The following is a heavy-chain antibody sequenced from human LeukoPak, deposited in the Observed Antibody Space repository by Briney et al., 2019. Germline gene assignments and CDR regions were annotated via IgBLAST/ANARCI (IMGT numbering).Heavy chain of an antibody. J-gene: IGHJ3*02. D-gene: IGHD6-19*01. CDR2: IYYSGST. CDR3: ATSGYSSGWYLYAFDI. Sequence: SETLSLTRTVSDGSISSYYWSWIRQPPGKGLEWIGYIYYSGSTNYNPSLKSRVTISVDTSKNQFSLKLSSVTAADTAVYYCATSGYSSGWYLYAFDIWGQGTMVTVSS. CDR1: DGSISSYY. V-gene: IGHV4-59*08.